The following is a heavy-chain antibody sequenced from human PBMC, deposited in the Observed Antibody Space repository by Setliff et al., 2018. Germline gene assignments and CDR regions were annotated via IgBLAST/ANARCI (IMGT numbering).Heavy chain of an antibody. J-gene: IGHJ4*02. CDR1: GFTFSTHA. D-gene: IGHD6-6*01. CDR2: INHTGNT. Sequence: PGGSLRLSCGASGFTFSTHAMHWVRQSPGKGLEWIGEINHTGNTNYNPSLKSRVSISIDTANYQFSLKLNFVTAAGTAVYYCARGRNIEARLLDSWGQGTLVTVSS. V-gene: IGHV4-34*01. CDR3: ARGRNIEARLLDS.